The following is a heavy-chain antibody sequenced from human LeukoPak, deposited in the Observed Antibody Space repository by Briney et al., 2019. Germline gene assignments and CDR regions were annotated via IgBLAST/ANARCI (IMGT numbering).Heavy chain of an antibody. CDR2: FNHSGST. V-gene: IGHV4-38-2*02. CDR3: ARTMVRGAEIDY. Sequence: ETLSLTCTVSGYSTSSGSYWGWIRQPPGKGLEWIGSFNHSGSTYYNPSLKSRVTISVDTSKNQFFLKLSSVTAADTAVYYCARTMVRGAEIDYWGQGTQVTVSS. D-gene: IGHD3-10*01. J-gene: IGHJ4*02. CDR1: GYSTSSGSY.